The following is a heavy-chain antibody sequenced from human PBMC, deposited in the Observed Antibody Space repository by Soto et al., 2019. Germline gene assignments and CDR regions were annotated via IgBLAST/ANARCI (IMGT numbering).Heavy chain of an antibody. CDR3: ARDDAFDI. CDR2: ISTTSTTI. V-gene: IGHV3-48*02. J-gene: IGHJ3*02. CDR1: GFTFSIYS. Sequence: WGSLRLSCAASGFTFSIYSMNWVRQAPGKGLEWVSYISTTSTTIYYADSVKGRFTISRDNAKNSLYLQMNSLRDGDTAVYYCARDDAFDIWGQGTMVTVPS.